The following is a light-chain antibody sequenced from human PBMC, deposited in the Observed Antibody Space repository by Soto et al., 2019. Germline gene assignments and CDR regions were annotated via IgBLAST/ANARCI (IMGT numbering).Light chain of an antibody. CDR2: DAS. V-gene: IGKV3D-20*01. J-gene: IGKJ5*01. CDR1: QSVSSSY. Sequence: EIVLTQSPGTLSLSPGERATLSCRASQSVSSSYLAWYQQKPGLAPRLLIYDASSRATGIPDRFSGTGSGTEFTLTISSLKSEDYAVYYCQQYKSWPPITFGQGTRLEIK. CDR3: QQYKSWPPIT.